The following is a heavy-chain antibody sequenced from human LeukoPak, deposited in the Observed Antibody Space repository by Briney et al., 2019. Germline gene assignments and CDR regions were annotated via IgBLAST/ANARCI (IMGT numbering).Heavy chain of an antibody. D-gene: IGHD3-22*01. V-gene: IGHV1-18*01. CDR1: GYTFTSYG. CDR2: ISAYNGNT. CDR3: ARDEPNYYDSSGRAPYYYYGMDV. Sequence: ASVKVSCEASGYTFTSYGISWVRQAPGQGLEWMGWISAYNGNTNYAQKLQGRVTMTTDTSTSTAYMELRSLRSDDTAVYYCARDEPNYYDSSGRAPYYYYGMDVWGQGTTVTVSS. J-gene: IGHJ6*02.